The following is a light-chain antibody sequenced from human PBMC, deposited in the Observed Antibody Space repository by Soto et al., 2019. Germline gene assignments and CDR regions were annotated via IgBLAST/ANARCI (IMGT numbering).Light chain of an antibody. Sequence: EMVMTQSPATLSVSPGERATLSCRASQNLSRNLAWYQQQPGQAPRLLIYGASTRATGIPARFSGSGSGTDCTLTISSLQSEDFAVYYCQQYDNWPHTLGQWTKLEIK. CDR3: QQYDNWPHT. CDR1: QNLSRN. V-gene: IGKV3-15*01. CDR2: GAS. J-gene: IGKJ2*01.